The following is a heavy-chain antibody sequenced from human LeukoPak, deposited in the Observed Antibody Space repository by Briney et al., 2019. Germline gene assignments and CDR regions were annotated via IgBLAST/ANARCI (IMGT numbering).Heavy chain of an antibody. CDR3: ARSPSPYSSGWYFDY. Sequence: SQALSLTCAISGDSVSINSAAWNWIRQSPSRGLEWLGRTYQRSKWYNDYAVSVKSRITINPDISKNQFSLQLNSVTPEDTAVYYCARSPSPYSSGWYFDYWGQGTLVTVSS. D-gene: IGHD6-19*01. J-gene: IGHJ4*02. CDR1: GDSVSINSAA. CDR2: TYQRSKWYN. V-gene: IGHV6-1*01.